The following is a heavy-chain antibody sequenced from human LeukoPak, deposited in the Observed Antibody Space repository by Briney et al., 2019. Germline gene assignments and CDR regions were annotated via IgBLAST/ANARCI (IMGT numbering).Heavy chain of an antibody. CDR2: IYYSGST. Sequence: SETLSLTCAVSGGSISSYYWSWIRQPPGKGLEWIGYIYYSGSTNYNPSLKSRVTISVDTSKNQFSLKLSSVTAADTAVYYCARVYGGNSQGAFDIWGQGTMVTVSS. D-gene: IGHD4-23*01. CDR3: ARVYGGNSQGAFDI. V-gene: IGHV4-59*01. J-gene: IGHJ3*02. CDR1: GGSISSYY.